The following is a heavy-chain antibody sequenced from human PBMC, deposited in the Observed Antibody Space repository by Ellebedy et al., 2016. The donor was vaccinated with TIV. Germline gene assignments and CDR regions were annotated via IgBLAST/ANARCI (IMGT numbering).Heavy chain of an antibody. D-gene: IGHD6-25*01. CDR2: ISYDGSNK. Sequence: GGSLRLSXAASGFTFSSYDMNWVRQAPGKGLEWVAVISYDGSNKYYGDSVKGRFTISRDNSKNTLSLQMNSLRAEDTAVYYCARGLSGDGDVWGQGTTVTVSS. V-gene: IGHV3-30*03. CDR3: ARGLSGDGDV. J-gene: IGHJ6*02. CDR1: GFTFSSYD.